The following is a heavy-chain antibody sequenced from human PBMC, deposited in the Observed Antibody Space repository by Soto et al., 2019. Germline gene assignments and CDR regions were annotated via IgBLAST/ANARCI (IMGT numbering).Heavy chain of an antibody. D-gene: IGHD5-12*01. J-gene: IGHJ4*02. CDR1: GFTFSSYG. CDR2: IWYDGSNK. V-gene: IGHV3-33*01. CDR3: AREEHSRYEQSDY. Sequence: PGGSLELSCAASGFTFSSYGMHWVRQAPGKGLEWVAVIWYDGSNKYYADSVKGRFTISRDNSKNTLYLQMNSLRAEDTAVYYCAREEHSRYEQSDYWCQGPLVTVSS.